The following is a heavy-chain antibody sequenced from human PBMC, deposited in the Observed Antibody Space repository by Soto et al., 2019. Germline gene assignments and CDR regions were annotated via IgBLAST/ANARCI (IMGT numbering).Heavy chain of an antibody. CDR2: INHSGST. CDR3: ARGGGSCSSTSCYYRDYYYYYMDV. D-gene: IGHD2-2*01. CDR1: GGSFSGYY. V-gene: IGHV4-34*01. J-gene: IGHJ6*03. Sequence: PLETLSLTCAVYGGSFSGYYWSWIRQPPGKGLEWIGEINHSGSTNYNPSLRSRVTISVDTSKNQFSLKLSSVTAADTAVYYCARGGGSCSSTSCYYRDYYYYYMDVWGKGTTVTVSS.